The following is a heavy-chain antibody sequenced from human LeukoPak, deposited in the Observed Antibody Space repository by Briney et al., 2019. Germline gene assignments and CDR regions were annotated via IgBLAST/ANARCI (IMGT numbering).Heavy chain of an antibody. CDR1: GGSISSYY. CDR3: ATLGAYNWNYDGMDV. J-gene: IGHJ6*02. CDR2: IYYSGST. D-gene: IGHD1-20*01. Sequence: SETLSLTCTVSGGSISSYYWSWIRQPPGKGLEWIGYIYYSGSTNYNPSLKSRVTISVDTSKNQFSLKLSSVTAADTAVYYCATLGAYNWNYDGMDVWGQGTTVTVSS. V-gene: IGHV4-59*01.